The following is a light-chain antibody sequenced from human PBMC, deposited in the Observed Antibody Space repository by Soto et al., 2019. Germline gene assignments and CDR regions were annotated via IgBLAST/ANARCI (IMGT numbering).Light chain of an antibody. J-gene: IGLJ2*01. CDR3: SSYTSSSTLV. CDR2: DVS. Sequence: QSALTQPASVSGSHGQSITISCTGTSSDVGGYNYVSWYQQHPGKAPKLMIYDVSNRPSGVSNRFSVSKSGNTASLTISGLHSEDEADYYCSSYTSSSTLVFVGGTKLTVL. CDR1: SSDVGGYNY. V-gene: IGLV2-14*01.